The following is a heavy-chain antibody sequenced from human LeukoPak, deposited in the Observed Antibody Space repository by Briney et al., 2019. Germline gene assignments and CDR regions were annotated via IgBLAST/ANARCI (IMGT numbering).Heavy chain of an antibody. CDR1: GYSISSGYY. V-gene: IGHV4-38-2*02. Sequence: SETLSLTCTVSGYSISSGYYWGWIRQPPGKGLEWIGSIYHSGSTYYNPSLKSRVTISVDTSKNQFSLKLSSVTAADTAVYYCARDLWFGELFRYYFDYWGQGTLVTVSS. D-gene: IGHD3-10*01. CDR3: ARDLWFGELFRYYFDY. J-gene: IGHJ4*02. CDR2: IYHSGST.